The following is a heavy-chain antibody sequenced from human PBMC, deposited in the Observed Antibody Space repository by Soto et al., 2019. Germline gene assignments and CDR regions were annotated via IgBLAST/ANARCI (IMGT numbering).Heavy chain of an antibody. Sequence: PSETLSLTCTVSGGSISSGCYYWSWIRQPPGKGLEWIGYIYYIGSTYYNPSLKSRVTISVDTSKNQFSLKLSSVTAADTAVYYCARVTQGDAFDIGGQGTMVNVSS. J-gene: IGHJ3*02. CDR3: ARVTQGDAFDI. CDR2: IYYIGST. CDR1: GGSISSGCYY. V-gene: IGHV4-30-4*01.